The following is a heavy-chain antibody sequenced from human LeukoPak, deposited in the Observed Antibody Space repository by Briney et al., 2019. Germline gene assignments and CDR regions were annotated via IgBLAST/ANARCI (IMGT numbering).Heavy chain of an antibody. V-gene: IGHV1-18*01. J-gene: IGHJ6*02. CDR1: GYTFTSYG. CDR2: ISAYNGNT. CDR3: AREFRDYYDSSGYHNYYYYGMDV. Sequence: ASVKVSCKASGYTFTSYGISWVRQAPGQGLEWMGWISAYNGNTNYAQKLQGRVTMTTDTSTSTAYMELRSLRSDDTAVYYCAREFRDYYDSSGYHNYYYYGMDVRGQGTTVTVSS. D-gene: IGHD3-22*01.